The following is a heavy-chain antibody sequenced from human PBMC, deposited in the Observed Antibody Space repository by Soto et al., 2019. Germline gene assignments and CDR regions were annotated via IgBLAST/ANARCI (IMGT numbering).Heavy chain of an antibody. D-gene: IGHD5-18*01. CDR2: IIPIFGTA. CDR1: GGTFSSYA. J-gene: IGHJ6*02. V-gene: IGHV1-69*06. Sequence: GASVKVSCKASGGTFSSYAISWVRQAPGQGLEWMGGIIPIFGTANYAQKFQGRVTITADKSTSTAYMELSSLRSEDTAVYYCARTEGIGLWPTPSYYYYYGMDVWGQGTTVTVSS. CDR3: ARTEGIGLWPTPSYYYYYGMDV.